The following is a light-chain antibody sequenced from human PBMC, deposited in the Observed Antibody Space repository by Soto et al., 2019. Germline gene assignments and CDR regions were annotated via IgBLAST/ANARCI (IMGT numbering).Light chain of an antibody. CDR3: SSYTDSSTVV. V-gene: IGLV2-14*01. CDR2: EVS. Sequence: QSVLTQPASVSGSPGQSITISCTGTSSDVGGYNYVSWYQHYPGKAPKLMIYEVSNRPSGVSNRFSGSKSGNTASLTISGLQADDEAYYSCSSYTDSSTVVFGGGTKVTV. J-gene: IGLJ2*01. CDR1: SSDVGGYNY.